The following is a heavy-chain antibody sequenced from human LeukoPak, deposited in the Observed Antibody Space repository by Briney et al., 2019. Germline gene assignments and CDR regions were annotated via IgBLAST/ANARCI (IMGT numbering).Heavy chain of an antibody. D-gene: IGHD3-10*01. CDR2: IIPILGIA. J-gene: IGHJ6*02. CDR1: GGTFSSYA. CDR3: ARAGILWFGELSLYGMDV. V-gene: IGHV1-69*04. Sequence: SVKVSCKASGGTFSSYAISWVRQAPGQGREWMGRIIPILGIANYAQKFQGRVTITADKSTSTAYMELSSLRSEDTAGYYCARAGILWFGELSLYGMDVWGQGTTVTVSS.